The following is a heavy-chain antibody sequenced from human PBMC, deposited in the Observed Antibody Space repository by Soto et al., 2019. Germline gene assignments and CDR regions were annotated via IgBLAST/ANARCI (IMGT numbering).Heavy chain of an antibody. D-gene: IGHD2-8*02. CDR1: GFTFSSYS. Sequence: EVQLVESGGGLVKPGGSLRLSCAASGFTFSSYSMNWVRQAPGKGLEWVSSISSSSSYIYYADSVKGRFTISRDNAKNSLYLQMNSLRAEDTAVYYCARIDCTGNNCNPYYHYGMDVWGQGTTVTVSS. V-gene: IGHV3-21*01. CDR2: ISSSSSYI. CDR3: ARIDCTGNNCNPYYHYGMDV. J-gene: IGHJ6*02.